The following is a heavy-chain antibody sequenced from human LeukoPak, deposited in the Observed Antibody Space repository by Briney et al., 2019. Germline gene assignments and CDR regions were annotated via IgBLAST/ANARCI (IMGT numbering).Heavy chain of an antibody. CDR3: AKDAGSLGYCSSTSCSKTDY. V-gene: IGHV3-23*01. CDR2: TSGSGGST. J-gene: IGHJ4*02. Sequence: GGSLRLSCAASGFTFSSYAMSWVRQAPGKGLEWVSATSGSGGSTYYADSVKGRFTISRDNSKNTLYLQMNSLRAEDTAVYYCAKDAGSLGYCSSTSCSKTDYWGQGTLVTVSS. D-gene: IGHD2-2*01. CDR1: GFTFSSYA.